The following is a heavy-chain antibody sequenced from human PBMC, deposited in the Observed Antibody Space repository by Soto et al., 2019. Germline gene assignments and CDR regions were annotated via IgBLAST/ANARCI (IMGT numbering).Heavy chain of an antibody. CDR2: INHSGST. J-gene: IGHJ6*02. D-gene: IGHD6-13*01. V-gene: IGHV4-34*01. Sequence: SETLSLTCAVYGGSFSGFYWSWIRQPPGKGLDWIGEINHSGSTSYNPPHKSRVTISVDTSKKQFSLKLSSVTAADTAVYYCARGRSEAAGTVSTHSHGMDVWGQGTTVTVSS. CDR3: ARGRSEAAGTVSTHSHGMDV. CDR1: GGSFSGFY.